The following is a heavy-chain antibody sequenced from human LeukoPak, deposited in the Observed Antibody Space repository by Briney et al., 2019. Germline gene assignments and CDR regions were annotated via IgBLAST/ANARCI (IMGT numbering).Heavy chain of an antibody. CDR1: GFTLSSYW. Sequence: GGSLRLSCAASGFTLSSYWMSWVRQAPGKGLEWVANMNPDGSEKHYVDSVKGRFTISRDNAKNSLFLQMNSLRAEDTAVYFCARVRSFFYGDSGYYYPKYYFDYWGQGALVTVSS. V-gene: IGHV3-7*01. D-gene: IGHD3-22*01. J-gene: IGHJ4*02. CDR2: MNPDGSEK. CDR3: ARVRSFFYGDSGYYYPKYYFDY.